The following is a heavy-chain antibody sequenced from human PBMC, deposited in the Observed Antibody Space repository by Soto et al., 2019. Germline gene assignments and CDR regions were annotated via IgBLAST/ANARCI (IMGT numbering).Heavy chain of an antibody. V-gene: IGHV1-18*04. CDR3: ARDEYYYGSGSYYYYGMDV. D-gene: IGHD3-10*01. Sequence: QVQLVQSGAEVKKPGASVKVSCKASGYTFTSYGISWVRQAPGQGLEWMGWISAYNGNTNYAQKLQGRVTMTTDTSTSTAYMELRSLRSDATAVYYCARDEYYYGSGSYYYYGMDVWGQGTTVTVSS. CDR2: ISAYNGNT. CDR1: GYTFTSYG. J-gene: IGHJ6*02.